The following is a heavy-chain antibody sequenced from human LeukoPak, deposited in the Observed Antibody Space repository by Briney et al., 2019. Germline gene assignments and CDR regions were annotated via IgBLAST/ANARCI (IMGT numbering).Heavy chain of an antibody. J-gene: IGHJ5*02. CDR3: ARPKLIAALFDP. Sequence: PSETLSLTCTVSGGSISSSSYYWGWIHQPPGKGLEWIGSIYYSGSTYYNPSLKSRVTISVDTSKNQFSLKLSSVTAADTAVYYCARPKLIAALFDPWGQGTLVTVSS. V-gene: IGHV4-39*01. CDR2: IYYSGST. D-gene: IGHD6-13*01. CDR1: GGSISSSSYY.